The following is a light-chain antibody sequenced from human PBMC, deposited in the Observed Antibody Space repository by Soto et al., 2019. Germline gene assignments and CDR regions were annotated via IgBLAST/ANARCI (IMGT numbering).Light chain of an antibody. CDR3: QQSYSTLSFT. V-gene: IGKV1-39*01. Sequence: DIQMTQSPSSLSASVGVRVAITCRASESISRQINWYQQKSGKAPKLLIYAASILQNGAPARFSGSGSGTDFPLTIINLQHEDVATYYCQQSYSTLSFTFGQGTRLEIK. J-gene: IGKJ5*01. CDR2: AAS. CDR1: ESISRQ.